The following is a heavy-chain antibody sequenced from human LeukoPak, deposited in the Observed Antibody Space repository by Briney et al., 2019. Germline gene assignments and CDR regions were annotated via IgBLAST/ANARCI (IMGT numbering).Heavy chain of an antibody. Sequence: PSETLSLTCTVSGGSISSYYWSWIRQPPGKGLEWIGYIYYSGSTNYNPSLKSRVTISVDTSKNQFSLKLSSVTAADTAVYYCARHFRRRDIVVVVAVSDAFDIWGQGTMVTVSS. J-gene: IGHJ3*02. D-gene: IGHD2-15*01. CDR1: GGSISSYY. V-gene: IGHV4-59*08. CDR3: ARHFRRRDIVVVVAVSDAFDI. CDR2: IYYSGST.